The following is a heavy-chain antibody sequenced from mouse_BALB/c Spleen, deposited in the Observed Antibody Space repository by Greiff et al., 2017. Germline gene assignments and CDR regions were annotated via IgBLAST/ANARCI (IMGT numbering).Heavy chain of an antibody. V-gene: IGHV5-9-4*01. D-gene: IGHD2-4*01. CDR1: GFTFSSYA. Sequence: EVMLVESGGGLVKPGGSLKLSCAASGFTFSSYAMSWVRQSPEKRLEWVAEISSGGSYTYYPDTVTGRFTISRDNAKNTLYLEMSSLRSEDTDMYYCAREAYDYPFDYWGQGTTLTVSS. J-gene: IGHJ2*01. CDR2: ISSGGSYT. CDR3: AREAYDYPFDY.